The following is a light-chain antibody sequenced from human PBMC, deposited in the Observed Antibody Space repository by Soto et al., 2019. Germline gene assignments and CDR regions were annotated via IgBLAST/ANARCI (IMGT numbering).Light chain of an antibody. CDR1: QSISNNF. CDR3: QEYGRFRGA. Sequence: EDVLTQSPGTLSLSPGERATLSCRAIQSISNNFLDWYQQKPGEAPRLLIYGASSRATGIPDRFSASGSGTDFTLTISSLEPEDVGVYSCQEYGRFRGAFRQGTKVELK. J-gene: IGKJ1*01. V-gene: IGKV3-20*01. CDR2: GAS.